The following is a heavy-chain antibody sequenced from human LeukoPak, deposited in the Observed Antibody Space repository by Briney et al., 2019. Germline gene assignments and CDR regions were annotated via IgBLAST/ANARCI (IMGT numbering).Heavy chain of an antibody. CDR3: ARGFSGPNWGKRYFEY. Sequence: ASVKVSCKASGGTLSGYALSWVRHAPGQGLEWMGGIILIADTTNYAPKFQGRVTITADESTNTAYMGLSRLTSEDTAAYFCARGFSGPNWGKRYFEYWGQGTLVTVSS. CDR2: IILIADTT. D-gene: IGHD7-27*01. J-gene: IGHJ4*02. CDR1: GGTLSGYA. V-gene: IGHV1-69*13.